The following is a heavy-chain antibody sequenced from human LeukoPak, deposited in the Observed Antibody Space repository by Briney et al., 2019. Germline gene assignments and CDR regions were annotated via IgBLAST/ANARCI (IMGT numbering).Heavy chain of an antibody. Sequence: PGGSLRLSCAASGFTFSDYYMTWIRQAPGKGLEWVSYISSSGITIYYADSVKGRFTISRDNAKKSLYLEMNSLRAEDTAVYYCARRAGAYSHPYDYWGQGTLVTVSS. CDR2: ISSSGITI. V-gene: IGHV3-11*01. CDR1: GFTFSDYY. CDR3: ARRAGAYSHPYDY. D-gene: IGHD4/OR15-4a*01. J-gene: IGHJ4*02.